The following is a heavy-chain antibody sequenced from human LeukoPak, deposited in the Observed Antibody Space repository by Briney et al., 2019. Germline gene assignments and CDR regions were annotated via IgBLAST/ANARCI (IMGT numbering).Heavy chain of an antibody. V-gene: IGHV1-18*01. D-gene: IGHD3-22*01. CDR1: GYTFTSYG. CDR2: ISAYNGNT. CDR3: VIHGGRDYYDSSGYYVY. Sequence: ASVKVSCKASGYTFTSYGISWVRQAPGQGLEWMGWISAYNGNTNYAQKLQGRVTMTTDTSTSTAYMELRSLRSDDTAVYYCVIHGGRDYYDSSGYYVYWGQGTLVTVSS. J-gene: IGHJ4*02.